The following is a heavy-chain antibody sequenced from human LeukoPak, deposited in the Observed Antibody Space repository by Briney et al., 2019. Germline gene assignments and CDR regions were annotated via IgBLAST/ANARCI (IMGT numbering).Heavy chain of an antibody. CDR3: ARVAFVMTTVTTLYYFDY. CDR1: GGSISSYY. J-gene: IGHJ4*02. V-gene: IGHV4-59*01. CDR2: IYYSGST. Sequence: KPSETLSLTCTVSGGSISSYYWSWIRQPPGKGPEWIGYIYYSGSTNYNPSLKSRVTISVDTSKNQFSLKLSSVTAADTAVYYCARVAFVMTTVTTLYYFDYWGQGTLVTVSS. D-gene: IGHD4-17*01.